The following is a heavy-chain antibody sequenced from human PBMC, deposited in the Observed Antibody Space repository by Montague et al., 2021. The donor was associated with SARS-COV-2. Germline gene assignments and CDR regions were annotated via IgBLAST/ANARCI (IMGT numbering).Heavy chain of an antibody. V-gene: IGHV3-48*03. CDR1: GIPFGRYD. D-gene: IGHD3-10*02. Sequence: SLRLSCAASGIPFGRYDMNWVRQAPGKGLEWISFIRGIGSPIYYADSVKGRFTISRDNAKKSLYLQMNSLRVDDTAVYYCARSLFCSGSFWGQGTLVTVSS. CDR2: IRGIGSPI. J-gene: IGHJ4*02. CDR3: ARSLFCSGSF.